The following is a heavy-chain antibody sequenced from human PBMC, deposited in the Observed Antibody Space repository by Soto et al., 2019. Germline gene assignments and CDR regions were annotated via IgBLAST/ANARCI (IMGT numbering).Heavy chain of an antibody. Sequence: SQTLSLTCAISGDIVSSNSAAWNCIRQSPSRGLEWLGRKYFRSKWYNYYAVCVKSRITMNPDPSKNKFTLKLNSVTPEDKVVYYCSIKHSSPSADFDVWGKGTMVTVSS. D-gene: IGHD6-13*01. J-gene: IGHJ6*04. CDR3: SIKHSSPSADFDV. CDR2: KYFRSKWYN. V-gene: IGHV6-1*01. CDR1: GDIVSSNSAA.